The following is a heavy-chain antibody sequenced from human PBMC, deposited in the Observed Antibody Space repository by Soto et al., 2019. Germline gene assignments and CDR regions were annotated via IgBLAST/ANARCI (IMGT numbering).Heavy chain of an antibody. CDR1: GFPFSSYS. CDR3: ARDLGAYCSSTSCYAGRFDP. CDR2: IWYDGTKK. J-gene: IGHJ5*02. V-gene: IGHV3-33*01. D-gene: IGHD2-2*01. Sequence: GGSLSLSCAASGFPFSSYSMDWVRQAPGKGLEWVAFIWYDGTKKYAADSVKGRFTISRDNSRSTLYLQMDSLRAEDTAVYYCARDLGAYCSSTSCYAGRFDPWGQGTLVTVSS.